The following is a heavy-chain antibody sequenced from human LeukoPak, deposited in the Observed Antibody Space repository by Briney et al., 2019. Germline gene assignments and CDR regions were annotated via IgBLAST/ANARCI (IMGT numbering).Heavy chain of an antibody. D-gene: IGHD3-16*01. V-gene: IGHV3-11*01. J-gene: IGHJ4*02. CDR1: GFIFNQYC. Sequence: GGSLRLSCGASGFIFNQYCMGWVRQAPGMGPEWVSYISTSGGSTYYSASAKGRFTISRDNARNSLFLQLRRLTAEDTAVYCCARDPRGDFVWGHRFDYWGQGVLVTVSS. CDR2: ISTSGGST. CDR3: ARDPRGDFVWGHRFDY.